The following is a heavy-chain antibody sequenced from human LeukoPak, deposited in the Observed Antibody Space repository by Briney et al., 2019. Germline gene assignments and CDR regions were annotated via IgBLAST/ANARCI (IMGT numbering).Heavy chain of an antibody. D-gene: IGHD2-2*01. CDR1: GFTVSSNC. Sequence: GGSLRLSCVASGFTVSSNCMSWVRQAPGKGLEWVSGIYSGGSTYYADSVKGRFTISRDNSKNTLYLQMKSLRAEDTAVYYCARGGDVVVPAAISGGAFDIWGQGTMVTVSS. CDR2: IYSGGST. J-gene: IGHJ3*02. CDR3: ARGGDVVVPAAISGGAFDI. V-gene: IGHV3-66*02.